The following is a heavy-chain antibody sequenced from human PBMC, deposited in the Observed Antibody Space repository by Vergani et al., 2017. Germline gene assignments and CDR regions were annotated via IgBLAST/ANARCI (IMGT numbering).Heavy chain of an antibody. V-gene: IGHV4-38-2*02. D-gene: IGHD5-24*01. Sequence: QVQLQESGPGLVKPSETLSLTCTVSGYSISSGYYWGWIRQPPGKGLVWIGSIYHSGSTYYNPSLKSRVTISVDTSKNQFSLKLSSVTAADTAVYYCAILGDGYNYYFDYWGQGTLVTVSS. CDR1: GYSISSGYY. CDR3: AILGDGYNYYFDY. CDR2: IYHSGST. J-gene: IGHJ4*02.